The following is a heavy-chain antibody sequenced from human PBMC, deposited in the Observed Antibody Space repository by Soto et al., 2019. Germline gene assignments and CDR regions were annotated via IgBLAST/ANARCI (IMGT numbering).Heavy chain of an antibody. CDR1: GGSISSSSYY. J-gene: IGHJ5*02. CDR3: ARHPTRYCSGGSCYRNWFDP. D-gene: IGHD2-15*01. Sequence: QLQLQESGPGLVKPSETLSLTCTVSGGSISSSSYYWGWIRQPPGKGLEWIGSIYYSGSTYYNPSLKSRVTISVDTSKNQFSLKLSSVTAADTAVYYCARHPTRYCSGGSCYRNWFDPWGQGTLVTVSS. V-gene: IGHV4-39*01. CDR2: IYYSGST.